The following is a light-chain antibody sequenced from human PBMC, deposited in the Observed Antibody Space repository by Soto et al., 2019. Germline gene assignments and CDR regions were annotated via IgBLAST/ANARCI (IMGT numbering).Light chain of an antibody. V-gene: IGKV2-28*01. CDR2: LGS. CDR1: QSLLHSDGYNY. Sequence: IVMPQSPLSLPVTPGEPSSMSCRSSQSLLHSDGYNYLDGYLQNPGQSPQLLIYLGSNRASGVSVRFSGSGSGTDFALKISRVEAEDVGVYYCMQVLKAPRSFGEGTKLEIK. J-gene: IGKJ2*01. CDR3: MQVLKAPRS.